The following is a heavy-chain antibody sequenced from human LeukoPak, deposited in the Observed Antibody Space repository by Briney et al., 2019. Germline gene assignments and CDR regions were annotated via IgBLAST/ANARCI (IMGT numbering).Heavy chain of an antibody. CDR1: GYTFTSYY. J-gene: IGHJ5*02. D-gene: IGHD6-19*01. CDR3: ARDGRIAVAGTVPNWFDP. CDR2: INPSGGSR. V-gene: IGHV1-46*01. Sequence: ASVKVSFKASGYTFTSYYMHSVRQAPGQGLEWMGIINPSGGSRSYAQKFQGRVTMTRDTSTSTVYMDLSSLRSKDTAVYYCARDGRIAVAGTVPNWFDPWGQGTLVTVSS.